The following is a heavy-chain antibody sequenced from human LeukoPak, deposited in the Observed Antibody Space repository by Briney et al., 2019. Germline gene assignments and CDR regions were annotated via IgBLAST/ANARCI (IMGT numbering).Heavy chain of an antibody. Sequence: PSETLSLTCAVYGGSFSGYYWSWIRQPPGKGLEWIGEINHSGSTNYNPSLKSRVTISVDTSKNQFSLKLSSVTAADTAVYYCARQYYYDSSGYFTWFDPWGQGTLATVSS. CDR3: ARQYYYDSSGYFTWFDP. CDR1: GGSFSGYY. V-gene: IGHV4-34*01. J-gene: IGHJ5*02. D-gene: IGHD3-22*01. CDR2: INHSGST.